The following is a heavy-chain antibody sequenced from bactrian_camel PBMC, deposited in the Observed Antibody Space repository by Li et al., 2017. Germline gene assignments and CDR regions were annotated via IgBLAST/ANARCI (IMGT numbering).Heavy chain of an antibody. CDR3: ATDRRIIPPEYDT. J-gene: IGHJ4*01. D-gene: IGHD1*01. CDR2: IYSDGSTT. V-gene: IGHV3-2*01. CDR1: GFTFSSYY. Sequence: QLVESGGGLVQPGGSLRLSCAASGFTFSSYYMSWVRQAPGKGLEWASTIYSDGSTTTYADSVKGRFTISRDNRKNTLTLQMNNLKTEDTAIYYCATDRRIIPPEYDTWGQGTQVTVS.